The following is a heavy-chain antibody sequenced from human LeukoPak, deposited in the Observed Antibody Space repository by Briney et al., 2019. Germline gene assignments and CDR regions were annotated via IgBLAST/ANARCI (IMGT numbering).Heavy chain of an antibody. CDR1: GDSISSYY. Sequence: PSETLSLTCPVSGDSISSYYWSWIRQPPGKGLEWIGYIYYSGSTNYNPSLKSRVTISVDTSKNQFSLKLSSVTAADTAVYYCARHRRYYDILTGPPDYWGQGTLVTVSS. CDR3: ARHRRYYDILTGPPDY. CDR2: IYYSGST. D-gene: IGHD3-9*01. V-gene: IGHV4-59*08. J-gene: IGHJ4*02.